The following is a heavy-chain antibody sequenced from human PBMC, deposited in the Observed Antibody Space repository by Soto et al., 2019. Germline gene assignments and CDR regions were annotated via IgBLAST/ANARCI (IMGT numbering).Heavy chain of an antibody. J-gene: IGHJ5*01. V-gene: IGHV3-74*01. CDR2: INSDGST. CDR1: YR. Sequence: YRMYRKSQTPGKGLVWVSRINSDGSTSYADSVKGRLTISRDNAKNTVYLQMNSLRAEDTAVYYCARGLYREYGHDSWGQGALVTVSS. CDR3: ARGLYREYGHDS. D-gene: IGHD3-10*01.